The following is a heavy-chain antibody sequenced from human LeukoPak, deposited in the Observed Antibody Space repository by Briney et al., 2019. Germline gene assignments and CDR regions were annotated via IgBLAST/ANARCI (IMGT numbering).Heavy chain of an antibody. D-gene: IGHD3-22*01. J-gene: IGHJ4*02. Sequence: GGSLRLSCAASGFTFSSYWMSWVRQAPGKGLEWVANIKQDGSEKYYVDSVKGRFTISRDNAKNSLYLQMNSLRAEDTAVYYCARASRRGVATMIVADYWGQGTLVTVSS. CDR2: IKQDGSEK. CDR3: ARASRRGVATMIVADY. CDR1: GFTFSSYW. V-gene: IGHV3-7*01.